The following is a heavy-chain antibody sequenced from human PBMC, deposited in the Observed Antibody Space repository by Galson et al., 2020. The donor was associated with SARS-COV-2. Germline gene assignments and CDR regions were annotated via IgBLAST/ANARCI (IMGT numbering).Heavy chain of an antibody. V-gene: IGHV4-38-2*02. CDR1: DDSMSSAYY. Sequence: SETLSLVCSVSDDSMSSAYYWAWIRQPPGKGLEWLASIYQDGSTYYKPSLKTRLVMSKDLSKRQISLTLNSVTAADSAVYYCASADTDASNYVNFFDSWGQGILVTVSS. J-gene: IGHJ4*02. CDR2: IYQDGST. D-gene: IGHD4-4*01. CDR3: ASADTDASNYVNFFDS.